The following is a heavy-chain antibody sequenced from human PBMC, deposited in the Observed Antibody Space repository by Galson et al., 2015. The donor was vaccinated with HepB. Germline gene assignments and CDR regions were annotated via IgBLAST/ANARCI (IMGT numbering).Heavy chain of an antibody. J-gene: IGHJ6*03. Sequence: SLRLSCAAPGLTFSPYAMHWVRQAPGKGLEYVSGISSNGDTTYYANSVRGRFIISRDNSKNTLYLQMGSLRTEDMAVYYCVRSNGGKYYYYMDVWGKGTTVTVSS. D-gene: IGHD3-16*01. CDR3: VRSNGGKYYYYMDV. V-gene: IGHV3-64*01. CDR2: ISSNGDTT. CDR1: GLTFSPYA.